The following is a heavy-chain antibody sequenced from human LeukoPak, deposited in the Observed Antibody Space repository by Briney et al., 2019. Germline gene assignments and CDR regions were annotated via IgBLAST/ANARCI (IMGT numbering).Heavy chain of an antibody. CDR2: ISSDGRNT. J-gene: IGHJ4*02. V-gene: IGHV3-30*03. CDR3: VRGFTYYYGSGSYVDY. CDR1: GFTFSSYG. D-gene: IGHD3-10*01. Sequence: GGSLRLSCAASGFTFSSYGMHWVRQAPGKGLEWVAVISSDGRNTYYADSVKGRFTISRDNSKNTLYLQMSSLRAEDTAVYYCVRGFTYYYGSGSYVDYWGQGTLVTVSS.